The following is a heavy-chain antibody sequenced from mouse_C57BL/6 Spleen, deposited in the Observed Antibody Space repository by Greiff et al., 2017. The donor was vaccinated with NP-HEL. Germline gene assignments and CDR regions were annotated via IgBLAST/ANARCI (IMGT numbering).Heavy chain of an antibody. D-gene: IGHD2-3*01. J-gene: IGHJ3*01. Sequence: EVQLQESEGGLVQPGSSMKLSCTASGFTFSDYYMAWVRQVPEKGLEWVANINYDGSSTYYLDSLKSRFIISRDNAKNILYLQMSSLKSEDTATYYCARVDGYYDYWGQGTLVTVSA. CDR3: ARVDGYYDY. CDR1: GFTFSDYY. CDR2: INYDGSST. V-gene: IGHV5-16*01.